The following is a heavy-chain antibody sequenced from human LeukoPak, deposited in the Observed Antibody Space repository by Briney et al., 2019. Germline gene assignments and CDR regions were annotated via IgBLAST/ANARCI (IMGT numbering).Heavy chain of an antibody. J-gene: IGHJ5*02. D-gene: IGHD2-2*01. CDR3: ARARDIVVVPAAPWDWFDP. Sequence: ASVKVSCKASGGTFSSYAISWVRQAPGQGLEWMGGIIPIFGTANYAQKFQGRVTITTDESTSTAYMELSSLRSEDTAVCYCARARDIVVVPAAPWDWFDPWGQGTLVTVSS. CDR1: GGTFSSYA. V-gene: IGHV1-69*05. CDR2: IIPIFGTA.